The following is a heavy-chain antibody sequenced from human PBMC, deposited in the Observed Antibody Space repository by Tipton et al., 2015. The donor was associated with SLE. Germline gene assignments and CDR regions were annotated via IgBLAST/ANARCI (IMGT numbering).Heavy chain of an antibody. CDR2: ISTSGGST. V-gene: IGHV3-23*01. J-gene: IGHJ4*02. D-gene: IGHD3-22*01. CDR3: AKDSPPVEYSSLYYFDY. Sequence: SLRLSCAASGFTFSSYAMNWVRQAPGKGLEWVSSISTSGGSTYYADSVKGRFTISRDNSKNTLYLQMNSLRAEDTAVYYCAKDSPPVEYSSLYYFDYWGQGTLVTVSS. CDR1: GFTFSSYA.